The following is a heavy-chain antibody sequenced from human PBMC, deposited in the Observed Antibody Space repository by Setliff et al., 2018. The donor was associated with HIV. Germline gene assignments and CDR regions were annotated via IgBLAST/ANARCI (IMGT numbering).Heavy chain of an antibody. Sequence: ASVKVSCKASGYTFTGYYMHWVRQAPGQGLEWMGIINPLGGNTTYAQMLQGRVTITADKSTSTAYMELSSLRSEDTAVYYCARTPYCTNGLCYRYYFDYWGQGTLVTVSS. V-gene: IGHV1-46*04. D-gene: IGHD2-8*01. CDR1: GYTFTGYY. J-gene: IGHJ4*02. CDR3: ARTPYCTNGLCYRYYFDY. CDR2: INPLGGNT.